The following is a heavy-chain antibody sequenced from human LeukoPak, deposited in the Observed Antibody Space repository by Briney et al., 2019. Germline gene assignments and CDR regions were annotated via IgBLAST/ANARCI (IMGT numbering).Heavy chain of an antibody. CDR3: AKDPTVKSYYFDY. D-gene: IGHD4-17*01. Sequence: PGRSLRLSCAASGFTFSSYGMHWVRQAPGKGLEWVAVISYDGSNKYYADSVKGRFTISRDNSKNTLYLQMNSLGAEDTAVYYCAKDPTVKSYYFDYWGQGTLVTVSS. V-gene: IGHV3-30*18. CDR2: ISYDGSNK. CDR1: GFTFSSYG. J-gene: IGHJ4*02.